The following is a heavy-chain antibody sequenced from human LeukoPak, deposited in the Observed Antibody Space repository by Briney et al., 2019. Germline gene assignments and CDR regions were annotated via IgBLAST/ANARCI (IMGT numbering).Heavy chain of an antibody. CDR3: AREKVAVAGRGNDF. CDR1: GGSISSYY. CDR2: ISTSGST. V-gene: IGHV4-4*07. Sequence: SETLSLTCTVSGGSISSYYWTWVRQPAGKGLEWIGRISTSGSTNYNPSLKSRLTMSVDTSENQFSLNLSSVTAADTAVYYCAREKVAVAGRGNDFWGQGTLVTVSS. D-gene: IGHD6-19*01. J-gene: IGHJ4*02.